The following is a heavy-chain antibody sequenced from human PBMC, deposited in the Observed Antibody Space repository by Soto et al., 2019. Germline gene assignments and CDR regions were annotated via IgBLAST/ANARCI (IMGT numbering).Heavy chain of an antibody. CDR1: GYTFTSYG. D-gene: IGHD6-13*01. CDR3: SSFGIAATDPYGIDV. J-gene: IGHJ6*02. V-gene: IGHV1-18*01. Sequence: QVQLVQSGAEVKKPGASVKVSCKASGYTFTSYGISWVRQAPGQGHEWMGWISAYNGNTNYAQKLQGRVTMTTDTSTSTAYMELRSLRSDDTAVYYCSSFGIAATDPYGIDVWGQGTTVTVSS. CDR2: ISAYNGNT.